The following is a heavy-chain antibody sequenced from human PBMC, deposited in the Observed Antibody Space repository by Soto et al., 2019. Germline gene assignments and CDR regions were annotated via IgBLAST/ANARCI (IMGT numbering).Heavy chain of an antibody. J-gene: IGHJ5*02. D-gene: IGHD6-13*01. V-gene: IGHV4-34*01. CDR3: ARHQSHSSSYVDP. Sequence: PSETLSLTCAVDSGSFSTYYCSWTRQPPGKGLEWIGEIDPSGDTDYNHSLSNRVTISLDTSKYQFSLKLSSVTAAATVVYHCARHQSHSSSYVDPWGQGTPVLVSS. CDR2: IDPSGDT. CDR1: SGSFSTYY.